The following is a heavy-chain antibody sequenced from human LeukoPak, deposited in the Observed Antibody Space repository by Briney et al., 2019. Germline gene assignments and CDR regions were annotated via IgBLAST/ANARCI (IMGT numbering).Heavy chain of an antibody. V-gene: IGHV3-23*01. CDR3: AKSRDSSVAFDY. D-gene: IGHD6-19*01. CDR2: ISGSGGGT. Sequence: PGGSLRLSCAASGFTFSSSAMNWVRQAPGKGLEWVSAISGSGGGTYYADSVKGRFTIFRDNSKNTLYLQMNSLRAEDTAVYYCAKSRDSSVAFDYWGQGTLVTVSS. CDR1: GFTFSSSA. J-gene: IGHJ4*02.